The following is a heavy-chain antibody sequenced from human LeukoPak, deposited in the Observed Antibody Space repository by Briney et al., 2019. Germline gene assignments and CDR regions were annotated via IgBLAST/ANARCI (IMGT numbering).Heavy chain of an antibody. J-gene: IGHJ4*02. CDR2: ISHSGST. V-gene: IGHV4-34*01. CDR1: GGSFSGYY. D-gene: IGHD3-16*01. Sequence: SETLSLTCAVYGGSFSGYYWSWIRQPPGKGLEWIGDISHSGSTNYNPSLKSRVTISVDTSKNQFSLNLSSVTAADTAVYYCARQGGLVRSFDYWGQGTLVTVSS. CDR3: ARQGGLVRSFDY.